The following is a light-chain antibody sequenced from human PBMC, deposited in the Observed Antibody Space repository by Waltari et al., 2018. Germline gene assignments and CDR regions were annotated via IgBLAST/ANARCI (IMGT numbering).Light chain of an antibody. Sequence: QSALTQPASVSGSPGQSITISCTGTSSDVGGYKYVSWYQQHPGKAPKLMIYDVSNRHSGVSNRFSGSKAGNTASLTISGLQAEDEADYYCSSYTSSSVVFGGGTKLTVL. CDR2: DVS. CDR1: SSDVGGYKY. CDR3: SSYTSSSVV. J-gene: IGLJ2*01. V-gene: IGLV2-14*01.